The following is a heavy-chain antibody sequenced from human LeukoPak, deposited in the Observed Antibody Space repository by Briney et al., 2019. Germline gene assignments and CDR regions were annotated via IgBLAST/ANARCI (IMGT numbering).Heavy chain of an antibody. CDR1: GFTFSSYG. Sequence: GGSLRLSCAPSGFTFSSYGIHWVRQAPGKGLEWVTRISHDGNEKYYAGSVKGRFTISRDNSKNTLYLQMNSLRAEDTAVYYCAGRDYYYGLDIWGPGTTVTVSS. J-gene: IGHJ6*02. CDR3: AGRDYYYGLDI. D-gene: IGHD5-24*01. V-gene: IGHV3-33*03. CDR2: ISHDGNEK.